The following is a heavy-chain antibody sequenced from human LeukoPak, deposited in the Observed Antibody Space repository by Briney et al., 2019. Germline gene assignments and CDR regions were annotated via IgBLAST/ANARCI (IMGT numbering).Heavy chain of an antibody. CDR3: ARAEVRLYQMRFDY. V-gene: IGHV4-34*01. J-gene: IGHJ4*02. CDR1: GGSFSGYY. CDR2: INHSGST. Sequence: SETLSLTCAVYGGSFSGYYWSWIRQPPGKGLEWIGEINHSGSTNYNPSLKSRVTISVDTSKNQFSLKLSSVTAADTAVYYCARAEVRLYQMRFDYWGQGTLVTVSS. D-gene: IGHD2/OR15-2a*01.